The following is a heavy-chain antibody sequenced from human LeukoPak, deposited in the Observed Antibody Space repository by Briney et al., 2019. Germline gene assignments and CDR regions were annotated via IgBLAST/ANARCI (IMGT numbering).Heavy chain of an antibody. V-gene: IGHV4-34*01. J-gene: IGHJ6*02. CDR1: GGSFSGYY. D-gene: IGHD4-17*01. CDR2: INHSGST. CDR3: AGPYYGGMDV. Sequence: SETLSLTCAVYGGSFSGYYWSWIRQPPGKGLEWIGEINHSGSTNYNPSLKSRVTISVDTSKSQFSLKLSSVTAADTAVYYCAGPYYGGMDVWGQGTTVTVSS.